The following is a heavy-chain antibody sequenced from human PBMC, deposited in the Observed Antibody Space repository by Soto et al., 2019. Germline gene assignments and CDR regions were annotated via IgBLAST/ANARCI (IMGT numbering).Heavy chain of an antibody. CDR1: GYTFTRYG. CDR3: AMDYGDRPEYFKH. V-gene: IGHV1-18*04. D-gene: IGHD4-17*01. J-gene: IGHJ1*01. Sequence: VQSGPDLKRPGASMKVSCKASGYTFTRYGISWVRQAPGQGLEWMAWISPLKGRTQYSQKAQGRVTLSTDTSSNTAYMEMTTLRVDDTAVYYCAMDYGDRPEYFKHWGHGTLVTVS. CDR2: ISPLKGRT.